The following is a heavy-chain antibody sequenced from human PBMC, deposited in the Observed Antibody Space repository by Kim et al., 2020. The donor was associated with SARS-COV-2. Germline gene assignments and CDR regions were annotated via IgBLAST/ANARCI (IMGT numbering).Heavy chain of an antibody. J-gene: IGHJ4*02. Sequence: DSVAGRSAITRDNAKNSLYLQMNSLRAEDTAFYYCARYCAGCCFPQGPDHWGQGTLVTVSS. CDR3: ARYCAGCCFPQGPDH. D-gene: IGHD2-21*01. V-gene: IGHV3-48*03.